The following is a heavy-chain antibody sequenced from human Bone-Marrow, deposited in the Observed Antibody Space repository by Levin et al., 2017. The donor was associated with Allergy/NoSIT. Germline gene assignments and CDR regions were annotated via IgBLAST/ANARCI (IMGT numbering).Heavy chain of an antibody. J-gene: IGHJ4*02. CDR2: ISGSGDST. CDR3: AKTRRRDFDY. D-gene: IGHD3-10*01. V-gene: IGHV3-23*01. Sequence: PGGSLRLSCAASGFTFSSYAMSWVRQAPGKGLEWVSTISGSGDSTYYADSVKGRFTISRDNSKNMLYLQLTTLRAGDTAVYYCAKTRRRDFDYWGQGTLVTVSS. CDR1: GFTFSSYA.